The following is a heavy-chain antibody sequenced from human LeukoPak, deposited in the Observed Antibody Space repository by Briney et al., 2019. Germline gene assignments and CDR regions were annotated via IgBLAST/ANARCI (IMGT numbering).Heavy chain of an antibody. CDR2: IWFDGTYK. CDR1: GFTFGSHA. CDR3: ARSTGGRPMTGTTFIRDYMDV. Sequence: GGSLRLSCAPSGFTFGSHAMHWVRQAPGKGLEWVAIIWFDGTYKYYVDSVKGRFTVSRDNSDNMLYMQMSSLRAEETAVYYCARSTGGRPMTGTTFIRDYMDVWGKGTTVTVSS. V-gene: IGHV3-33*01. J-gene: IGHJ6*03. D-gene: IGHD1-7*01.